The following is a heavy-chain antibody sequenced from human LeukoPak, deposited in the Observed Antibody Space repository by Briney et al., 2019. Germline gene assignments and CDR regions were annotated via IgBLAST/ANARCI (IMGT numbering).Heavy chain of an antibody. J-gene: IGHJ4*02. CDR2: ISSSSSYI. CDR1: GFTFSSYS. Sequence: GGSLRLPCAASGFTFSSYSMNWVRQAPGKGLEWVSSISSSSSYIYYADSVKGRFTISRDNAKNSLYLQMNSLRAEDTAVYYCARDYDFWSGSLFDYWGQGTLVTVSS. V-gene: IGHV3-21*01. CDR3: ARDYDFWSGSLFDY. D-gene: IGHD3-3*01.